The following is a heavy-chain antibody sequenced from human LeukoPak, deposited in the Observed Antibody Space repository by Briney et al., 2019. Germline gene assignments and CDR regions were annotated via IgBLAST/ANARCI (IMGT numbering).Heavy chain of an antibody. D-gene: IGHD6-19*01. Sequence: GGSLRLSCAASGFDFDDFTMHWVRQAPGKGLEWVSLLSWDGNSTYYADTVKGRFTMSRESTKESVYLQMKSLRSDDTALYYCAKEGGLFGSGWYAVWGQGKLVTVAS. CDR3: AKEGGLFGSGWYAV. CDR1: GFDFDDFT. J-gene: IGHJ4*02. V-gene: IGHV3-43*01. CDR2: LSWDGNST.